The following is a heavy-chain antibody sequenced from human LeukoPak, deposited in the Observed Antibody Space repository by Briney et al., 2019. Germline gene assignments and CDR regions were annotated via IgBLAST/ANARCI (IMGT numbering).Heavy chain of an antibody. CDR1: GIITSSYE. D-gene: IGHD3-10*01. J-gene: IGHJ3*02. V-gene: IGHV3-48*03. Sequence: GGSLRLSCAASGIITSSYEMNWVRQAPGKGLEWVSYISGSGSTRFYADSVKGRFTVSRDNAKNSVYLQMNSLRAEDTGVYYGVRDGASWGGDAFDIWGQGTMVTVSS. CDR3: VRDGASWGGDAFDI. CDR2: ISGSGSTR.